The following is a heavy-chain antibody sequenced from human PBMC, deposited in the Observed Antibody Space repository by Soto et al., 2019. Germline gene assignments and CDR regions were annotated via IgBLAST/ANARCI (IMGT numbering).Heavy chain of an antibody. V-gene: IGHV3-30*03. J-gene: IGHJ4*02. D-gene: IGHD1-26*01. CDR2: ISYDGSNK. CDR3: ARSPYSVSYLAYFDC. Sequence: QVQLVESGGGVVQPGRSLRLSCAASGFTFRSYGMHWVRQAPGKGLEWVAVISYDGSNKYYADSVKGRFTISRDNSKNTLYLQMNSLRAEDTAVYYCARSPYSVSYLAYFDCWGQGTLVTVSS. CDR1: GFTFRSYG.